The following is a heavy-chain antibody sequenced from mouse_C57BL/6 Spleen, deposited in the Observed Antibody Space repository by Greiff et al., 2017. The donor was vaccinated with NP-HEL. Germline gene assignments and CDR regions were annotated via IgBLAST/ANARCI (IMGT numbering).Heavy chain of an antibody. V-gene: IGHV1-53*01. D-gene: IGHD1-1*01. Sequence: QVQLQQSGTELVKPGASVKLSCKASGYTFTSYWMHWVKQRPGQGLEWIGNINPSNGGTNYNEKFKSKATLTVDKSSSTAYMQLSSLTSEDSAVYYCARGEIYYYKVDHFDYWGQGTTLTVSS. CDR3: ARGEIYYYKVDHFDY. J-gene: IGHJ2*01. CDR2: INPSNGGT. CDR1: GYTFTSYW.